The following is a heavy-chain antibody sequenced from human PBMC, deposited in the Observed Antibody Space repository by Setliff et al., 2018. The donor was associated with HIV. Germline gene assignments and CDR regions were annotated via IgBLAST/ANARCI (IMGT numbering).Heavy chain of an antibody. CDR2: INPNIGNT. Sequence: WASVKVSCKASGYTFTGYYIHWVRQATGQGLEWMGWINPNIGNTGYAQKFQGRVTMARNTSISTAYMELSSLRSEDTAVYYCARGLANKYDSSGHSDYWGQGTLVTVSS. CDR1: GYTFTGYY. V-gene: IGHV1-8*02. D-gene: IGHD3-22*01. CDR3: ARGLANKYDSSGHSDY. J-gene: IGHJ4*02.